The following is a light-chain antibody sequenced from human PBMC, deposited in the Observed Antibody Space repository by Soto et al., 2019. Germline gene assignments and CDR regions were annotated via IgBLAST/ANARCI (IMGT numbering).Light chain of an antibody. CDR2: AVS. Sequence: VLTQHASVSGSPGQSITISCTGTSSDVGGYNYVSWYQQHPGKAPKLMIYAVSNRPSGVSNRFSRSKYCNTATLTISGLQAEDEADYYCCSYTVSGTYVFGTGTKVTVL. J-gene: IGLJ1*01. V-gene: IGLV2-14*01. CDR1: SSDVGGYNY. CDR3: CSYTVSGTYV.